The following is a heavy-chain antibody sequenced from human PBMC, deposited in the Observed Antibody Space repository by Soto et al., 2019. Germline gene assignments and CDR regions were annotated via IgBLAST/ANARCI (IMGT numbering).Heavy chain of an antibody. CDR1: GFTFSSYS. CDR2: VSFDSNYI. D-gene: IGHD6-13*01. V-gene: IGHV3-21*01. Sequence: GGSLRLSCAASGFTFSSYSMNWVRQAPGKGLEWVSLVSFDSNYIYYADSVKGRFTISRDNAENSVYLQMNSLRAEDTAVYYCARERGWQLYFDYWGQGALVTVSS. J-gene: IGHJ4*02. CDR3: ARERGWQLYFDY.